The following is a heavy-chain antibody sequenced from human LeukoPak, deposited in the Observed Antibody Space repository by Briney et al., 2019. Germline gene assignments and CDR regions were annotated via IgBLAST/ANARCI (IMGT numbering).Heavy chain of an antibody. D-gene: IGHD2-8*01. V-gene: IGHV3-7*01. Sequence: GGSLRLSCAASGFTFSSYWMSWVRQAPGKGLERVANIKEDGSKIYYVDSMKGRFTISRDNARNSLYLQMDSLGAEDTAVYYCVRENNGAYWGQGTLVTVSS. CDR1: GFTFSSYW. CDR2: IKEDGSKI. CDR3: VRENNGAY. J-gene: IGHJ4*02.